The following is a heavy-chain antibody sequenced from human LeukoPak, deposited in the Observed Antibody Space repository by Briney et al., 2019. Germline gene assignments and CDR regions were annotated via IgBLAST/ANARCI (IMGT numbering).Heavy chain of an antibody. CDR1: GFTFSSYA. J-gene: IGHJ4*02. CDR2: ISYDGSNK. V-gene: IGHV3-30*01. CDR3: ARAHVPITMVRGVLDY. Sequence: GGSLRLSRAASGFTFSSYAMHWVRQAPGKGLEWVAVISYDGSNKYYADSVKGRFTISRDNSKNTLYLQMNSLRAEDTAVYYCARAHVPITMVRGVLDYWGQGTLVTVSS. D-gene: IGHD3-10*01.